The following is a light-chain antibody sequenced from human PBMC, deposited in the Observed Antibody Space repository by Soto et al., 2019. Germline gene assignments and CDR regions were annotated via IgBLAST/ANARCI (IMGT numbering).Light chain of an antibody. CDR1: QSVLYSSTNKNY. CDR3: QQYYSSPRT. V-gene: IGKV4-1*01. J-gene: IGKJ1*01. CDR2: WAS. Sequence: DIVMTHSPDSLAESLGERATINCKSSQSVLYSSTNKNYLAWYQQKPGQPPKLLIYWASTRESGVPDRFSGGGSGTDFALAISCLQAEYVAVYCCQQYYSSPRTFGQGTKVEIK.